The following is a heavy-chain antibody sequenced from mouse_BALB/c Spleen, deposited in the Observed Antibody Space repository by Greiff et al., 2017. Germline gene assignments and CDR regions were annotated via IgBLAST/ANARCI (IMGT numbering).Heavy chain of an antibody. J-gene: IGHJ1*01. CDR1: GYTFTSYW. Sequence: VQLQQPGAELVKPGASVKLSCKASGYTFTSYWMHWVKQRPGQGLEWIGEINPSNGRTNYNEKFKSKATLTVDKSSSTAYMQLSSLTSEDSAVYYCANGNYEGWYFDVWGAGTTVTVSS. V-gene: IGHV1S81*02. D-gene: IGHD2-1*01. CDR2: INPSNGRT. CDR3: ANGNYEGWYFDV.